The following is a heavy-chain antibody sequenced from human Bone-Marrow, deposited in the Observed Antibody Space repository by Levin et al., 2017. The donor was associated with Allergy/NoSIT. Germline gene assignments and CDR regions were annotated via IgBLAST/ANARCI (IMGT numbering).Heavy chain of an antibody. D-gene: IGHD3-22*01. CDR3: AKGTLTLMVVVTSFDY. Sequence: PGGSLRLSCEVSGFTFSTYAMNWVRQAPGKGLEWVSTISSNGDKTWYADSVKGRFTISRDNSKNTLYLQMDSLRADDTARYYCAKGTLTLMVVVTSFDYWGQGTLLTVSS. J-gene: IGHJ4*02. CDR1: GFTFSTYA. V-gene: IGHV3-23*01. CDR2: ISSNGDKT.